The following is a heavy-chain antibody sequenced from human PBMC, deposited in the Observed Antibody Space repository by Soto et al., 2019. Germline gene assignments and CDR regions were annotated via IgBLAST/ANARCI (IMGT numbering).Heavy chain of an antibody. CDR3: AKVGEEDYYDSSGYFDY. V-gene: IGHV3-23*01. CDR2: VSGSGGFT. Sequence: GGSLRLSCAASGFTFSNQAMNWVRQAPGKGLEWVSSVSGSGGFTYYADSVKGRFTISRDNSKNTLYLQMNSLRAEDTAIYYCAKVGEEDYYDSSGYFDYWGQGTLVPVS. D-gene: IGHD3-22*01. CDR1: GFTFSNQA. J-gene: IGHJ4*02.